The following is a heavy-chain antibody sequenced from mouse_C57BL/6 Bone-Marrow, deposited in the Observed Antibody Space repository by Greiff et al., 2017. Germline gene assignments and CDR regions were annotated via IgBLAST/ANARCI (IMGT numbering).Heavy chain of an antibody. CDR1: GYTFTSYW. J-gene: IGHJ2*01. CDR2: IHPNSGST. D-gene: IGHD2-4*01. V-gene: IGHV1-64*01. CDR3: ARWVGLPRDFDY. Sequence: QVQLKESGAELVKPGASVKLSCKASGYTFTSYWMHWVKQRPGQGLEWIGMIHPNSGSTNYNEKFKSKATLTVDKSSSTAYMQLSSLTSEDSAVYYCARWVGLPRDFDYWGQGTTLTGSS.